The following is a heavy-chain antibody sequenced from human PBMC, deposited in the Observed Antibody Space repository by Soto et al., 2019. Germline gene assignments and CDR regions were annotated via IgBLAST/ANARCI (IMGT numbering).Heavy chain of an antibody. D-gene: IGHD3-9*01. J-gene: IGHJ6*02. Sequence: PGGSLRLSCAASGFTFGSYAMSWVRQAPGKGLECVSGISGSGRNTYYADSVKGRFTISRDNGKNTLYLQMTSLRAEDTAVYYCAKDIGGYFGIMKGYPEGQYYYAMDVWGQGTTVTVSS. CDR2: ISGSGRNT. V-gene: IGHV3-23*01. CDR3: AKDIGGYFGIMKGYPEGQYYYAMDV. CDR1: GFTFGSYA.